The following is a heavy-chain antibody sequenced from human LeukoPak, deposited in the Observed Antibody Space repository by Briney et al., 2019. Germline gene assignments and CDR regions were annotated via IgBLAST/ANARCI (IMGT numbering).Heavy chain of an antibody. Sequence: SETLSLTCTVSGGSISSYYWSWIRQPPGKGLEWIGYMHHRGSTNYNPSLKSRVTISVDTSKNQFSLKLSSVTAADTAVYYCARDLRGWLQLWYFDYWGQGTLVTVSS. D-gene: IGHD5-24*01. CDR2: MHHRGST. J-gene: IGHJ4*02. CDR1: GGSISSYY. V-gene: IGHV4-59*01. CDR3: ARDLRGWLQLWYFDY.